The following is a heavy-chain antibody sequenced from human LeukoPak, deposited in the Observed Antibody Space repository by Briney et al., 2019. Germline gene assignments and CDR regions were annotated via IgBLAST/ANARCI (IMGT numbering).Heavy chain of an antibody. J-gene: IGHJ5*02. D-gene: IGHD4-11*01. Sequence: ASVRVSCKASGYTFTGYYMHWVRQAPGQGLEWMGWINPKSGGTNYAQKFQGRVTMTRDTSISTAFMELSRMTSDDTAVYYCARDLAAITTGSHNWFDPWGQGTLATVSS. CDR2: INPKSGGT. V-gene: IGHV1-2*02. CDR1: GYTFTGYY. CDR3: ARDLAAITTGSHNWFDP.